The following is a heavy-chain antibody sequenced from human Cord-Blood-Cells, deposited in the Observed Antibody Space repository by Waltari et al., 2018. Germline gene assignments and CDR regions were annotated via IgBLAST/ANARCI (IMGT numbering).Heavy chain of an antibody. D-gene: IGHD7-27*01. CDR2: ISSGSSYI. CDR3: ARDLTGDGAFDI. J-gene: IGHJ3*02. V-gene: IGHV3-21*01. CDR1: GFTFSSYS. Sequence: EVQLVESGGGLVKPGGSLRLSCAASGFTFSSYSMNWVRQAPGKGLEWVSSISSGSSYIYYADSVKGRFTISRDNAKNSLYLQMNSLRAEDTAVYYCARDLTGDGAFDIWGQGTMVTDSS.